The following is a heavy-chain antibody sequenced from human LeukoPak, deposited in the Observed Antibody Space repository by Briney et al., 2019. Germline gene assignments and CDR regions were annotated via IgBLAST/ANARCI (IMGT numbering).Heavy chain of an antibody. CDR2: IILVSGKA. CDR3: AREYDPLTGYSHVDL. J-gene: IGHJ5*02. CDR1: GGTFNNYA. V-gene: IGHV1-69*13. Sequence: SVKVSCTGTGGTFNNYAITWGRQAPGQGLEWMGGIILVSGKANYAKKFQGRVTITSDESTSTAYMELSSLRSEDAAVYYCAREYDPLTGYSHVDLWDQGTLVTVSS. D-gene: IGHD3-9*01.